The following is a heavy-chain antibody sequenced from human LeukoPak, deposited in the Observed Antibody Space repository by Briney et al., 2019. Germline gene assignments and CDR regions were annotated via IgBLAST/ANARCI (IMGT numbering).Heavy chain of an antibody. CDR3: ARDQYYYDSSGYYGGDY. Sequence: ASVKVSCKASSYTFTSYGISWVRQAPGQGLEWMGWISAYNGNTNYAQKLQGRVTMTTDTSTSTAYMELRSLRSDDTAVYYCARDQYYYDSSGYYGGDYWGQGTLVTVSS. D-gene: IGHD3-22*01. CDR2: ISAYNGNT. CDR1: SYTFTSYG. V-gene: IGHV1-18*01. J-gene: IGHJ4*02.